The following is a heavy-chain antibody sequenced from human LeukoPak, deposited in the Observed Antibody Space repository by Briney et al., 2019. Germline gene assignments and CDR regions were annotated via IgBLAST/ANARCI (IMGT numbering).Heavy chain of an antibody. CDR3: ARGGGLDV. CDR2: IKHDGSEK. D-gene: IGHD3-16*01. J-gene: IGHJ6*02. CDR1: GFTFSRHW. Sequence: GGSLRLSCAASGFTFSRHWMTWVRQAPGKGLEWVANIKHDGSEKNYVDSVKGRFTISRDNAKNSLYLQMSNLRAEDTAVYFCARGGGLDVWGQGATVTVSS. V-gene: IGHV3-7*03.